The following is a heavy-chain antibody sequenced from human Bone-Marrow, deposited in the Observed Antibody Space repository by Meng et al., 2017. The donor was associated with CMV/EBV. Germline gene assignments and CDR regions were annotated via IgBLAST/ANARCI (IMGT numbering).Heavy chain of an antibody. CDR1: GGSICIGDYY. D-gene: IGHD2-15*01. CDR2: IYYSGST. V-gene: IGHV4-30-4*08. J-gene: IGHJ4*02. Sequence: QFQLRRPGPGRVSPSTALFLPCTVSGGSICIGDYYWSWIRQPPVKGLEWIGYIYYSGSTYYNPSLKSRVTISVDTSKNQFSLKLSSVTAADTAVYYCARVLSGYFDYWGQGTLVTVSS. CDR3: ARVLSGYFDY.